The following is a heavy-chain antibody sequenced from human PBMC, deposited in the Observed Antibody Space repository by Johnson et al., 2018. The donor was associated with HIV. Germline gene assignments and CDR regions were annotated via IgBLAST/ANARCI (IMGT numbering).Heavy chain of an antibody. D-gene: IGHD2-15*01. CDR3: TTEWWSYAFDI. CDR1: GFTFSHAW. Sequence: MQLVESGGGLVKPGGSLRLSCAASGFTFSHAWMTWVRQAPGKGLEWIGRIKSKTDGGTTEYAEPVKGRFTISRDDSKNTLYLQMNSRKTEDTAVYYCTTEWWSYAFDIWGQGTMVTVS. CDR2: IKSKTDGGTT. V-gene: IGHV3-15*01. J-gene: IGHJ3*02.